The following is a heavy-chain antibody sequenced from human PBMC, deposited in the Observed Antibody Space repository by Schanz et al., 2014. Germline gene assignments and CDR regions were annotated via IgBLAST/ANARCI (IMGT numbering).Heavy chain of an antibody. D-gene: IGHD3-10*01. J-gene: IGHJ4*02. CDR3: ARGDMVRGVFDY. CDR2: ISSDGFNK. V-gene: IGHV3-30*04. Sequence: QLQLVESGGGVVQPGRSLRLSCAASRFTFSTYAMHWVRQAPGKGLGWLAVISSDGFNKFYADSVKGRFTISRDNSKNTLYLQMNSLRTEDTAVYYCARGDMVRGVFDYWGQGTLVTVSS. CDR1: RFTFSTYA.